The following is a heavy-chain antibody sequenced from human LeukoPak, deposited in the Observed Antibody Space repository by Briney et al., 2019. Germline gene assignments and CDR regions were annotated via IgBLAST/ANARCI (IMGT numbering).Heavy chain of an antibody. D-gene: IGHD2-2*01. Sequence: GGSLRLSCAASGFAVSTNYMSWVRQAPGKGLEWVSGLYTDGSTSYADSVQGRLTISRDSSKNALCPQMNSLRAEDTAVYYCARGIGYCGNTNCYQPFDYWGQGILVTVSS. CDR2: LYTDGST. CDR1: GFAVSTNY. V-gene: IGHV3-53*01. J-gene: IGHJ4*02. CDR3: ARGIGYCGNTNCYQPFDY.